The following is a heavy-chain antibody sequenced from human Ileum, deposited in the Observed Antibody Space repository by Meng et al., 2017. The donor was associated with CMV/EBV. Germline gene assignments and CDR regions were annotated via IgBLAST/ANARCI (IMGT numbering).Heavy chain of an antibody. CDR1: GYSISSSNW. J-gene: IGHJ4*02. V-gene: IGHV4-28*01. D-gene: IGHD2-2*01. CDR3: ARHRCSTTSCYVDY. CDR2: IYYSGTT. Sequence: VSGYSISSSNWWGWIRQPPGKGLEWIGYIYYSGTTYYNPSLKSRVTMSVDTSKNQFSLKLSSVTAVDMAVYYCARHRCSTTSCYVDYWGQGTLVTVSS.